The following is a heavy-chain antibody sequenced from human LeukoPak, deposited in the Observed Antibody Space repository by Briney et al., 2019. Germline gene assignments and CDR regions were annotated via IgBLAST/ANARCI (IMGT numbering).Heavy chain of an antibody. CDR3: ARSHGGSSNWFDP. J-gene: IGHJ5*02. Sequence: SQTLSLTCAISGDSVSSNSAPWNWIRQSPSRGLEWLGRTYYRSKWYNDYAESVKSRITINPDTSKNQFSLQLNSVTPDDTAVYFCARSHGGSSNWFDPWGQGTLVTVSS. CDR1: GDSVSSNSAP. V-gene: IGHV6-1*01. D-gene: IGHD2-15*01. CDR2: TYYRSKWYN.